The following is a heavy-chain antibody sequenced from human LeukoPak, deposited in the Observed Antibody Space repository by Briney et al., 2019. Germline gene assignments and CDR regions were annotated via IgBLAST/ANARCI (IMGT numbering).Heavy chain of an antibody. CDR3: ARGRSYGQSFDY. D-gene: IGHD5-18*01. V-gene: IGHV3-21*01. CDR1: GFTFSSYS. Sequence: GGSLRLSCAASGFTFSSYSMNWVRQAPGKGLEWVSSISSSSSYIYYADSVKGRFTISRDNSKNTLYLQMNSLRAEDTAVYYCARGRSYGQSFDYWGQGTLVTVSS. CDR2: ISSSSSYI. J-gene: IGHJ4*02.